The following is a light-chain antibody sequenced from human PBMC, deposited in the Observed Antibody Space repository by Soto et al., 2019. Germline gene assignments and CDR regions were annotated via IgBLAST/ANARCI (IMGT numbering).Light chain of an antibody. J-gene: IGLJ2*01. Sequence: QSALTQPASVSGSPGQSITISCTGTSRDVGAYNYVSWYQQHPGKAPKLMIYDVSDRLSGVSNRFSGSKSGNTASLTISGLQGEDEADYYCSSYTNSRTLVFGGGTKLTVL. V-gene: IGLV2-14*01. CDR2: DVS. CDR3: SSYTNSRTLV. CDR1: SRDVGAYNY.